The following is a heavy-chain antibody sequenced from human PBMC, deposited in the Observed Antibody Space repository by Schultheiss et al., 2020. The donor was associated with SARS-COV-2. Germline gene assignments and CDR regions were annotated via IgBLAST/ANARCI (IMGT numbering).Heavy chain of an antibody. Sequence: SVKVSCKASGGTFSSYAISWVRQAPGQGLEWMGMIIPIFGIANYAQKFQGRVTITADESTSTAYRELSSLRSEDTAVYYCARDSPDHPYYYMDVWGKGTTVTVAS. CDR3: ARDSPDHPYYYMDV. J-gene: IGHJ6*03. CDR2: IIPIFGIA. V-gene: IGHV1-69*13. CDR1: GGTFSSYA.